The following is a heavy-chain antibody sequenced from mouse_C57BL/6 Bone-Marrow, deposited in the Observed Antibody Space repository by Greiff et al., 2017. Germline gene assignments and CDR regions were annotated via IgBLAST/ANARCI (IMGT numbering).Heavy chain of an antibody. CDR1: GFSLTSYG. J-gene: IGHJ3*01. D-gene: IGHD2-1*01. V-gene: IGHV2-2*01. Sequence: QVQLQQSGPGLVQPSQSLSITCTVSGFSLTSYGVHWVRQSPGKGLEWLGVIWSGGSTDYNAAFISRLSISKDNSKSQVFFKMNSLQADDTAIYYCARGLYGKCAYWGQGTLVTVSA. CDR2: IWSGGST. CDR3: ARGLYGKCAY.